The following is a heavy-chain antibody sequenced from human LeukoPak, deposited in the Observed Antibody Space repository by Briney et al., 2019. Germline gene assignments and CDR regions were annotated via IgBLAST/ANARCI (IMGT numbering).Heavy chain of an antibody. V-gene: IGHV7-4-1*02. CDR3: ARDRCSGGSCYERPTHYYYYYYMDV. Sequence: ASVKVSCKASGYTYTSYAMNWVRQAPGQGLEWMGWINTNTGNPKYAQGFTGRFVFSLDTSVSTAYLQVSSLKAEDTAVYYCARDRCSGGSCYERPTHYYYYYYMDVWGKGTTVTVSS. D-gene: IGHD2-15*01. J-gene: IGHJ6*03. CDR1: GYTYTSYA. CDR2: INTNTGNP.